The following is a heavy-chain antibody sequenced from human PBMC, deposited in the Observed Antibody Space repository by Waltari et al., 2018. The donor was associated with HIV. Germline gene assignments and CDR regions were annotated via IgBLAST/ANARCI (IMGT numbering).Heavy chain of an antibody. V-gene: IGHV3-48*04. CDR3: ARGNSSGRWAFDI. CDR1: GFTFSSYS. J-gene: IGHJ3*02. Sequence: EVQLVESGGGLVQPGGSLILSCAASGFTFSSYSMNWVRQPPGKGLEWVSYMSSSSSTIYYADSVKGRFTISRDNAKNSLYLQMNSLRAEDTAVYYCARGNSSGRWAFDIWGRGTMVTVSS. CDR2: MSSSSSTI. D-gene: IGHD6-19*01.